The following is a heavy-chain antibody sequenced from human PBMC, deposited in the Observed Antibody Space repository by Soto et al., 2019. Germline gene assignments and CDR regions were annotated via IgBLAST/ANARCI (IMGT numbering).Heavy chain of an antibody. D-gene: IGHD5-12*01. CDR2: IIPVFGTP. J-gene: IGHJ3*02. CDR1: GATLNSFINYG. V-gene: IGHV1-69*12. Sequence: QVQLVQSGAEVKKPGSSVRVSCKASGATLNSFINYGITWVRQAPGQGLEWMGGIIPVFGTPNHAQKFQGRVTISADESTRTVNMELSSLSSDDTAVYYCARGVATKILASMYDALEIWGQGTMVTVSS. CDR3: ARGVATKILASMYDALEI.